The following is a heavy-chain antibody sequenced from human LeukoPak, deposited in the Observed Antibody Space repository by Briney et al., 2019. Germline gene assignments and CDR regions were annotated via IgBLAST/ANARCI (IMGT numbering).Heavy chain of an antibody. J-gene: IGHJ1*01. CDR1: GVTFSSYA. CDR3: AKDLEEGSLGLGLSLYFQH. V-gene: IGHV3-23*01. Sequence: GGSLRLSCAASGVTFSSYAMSWVRQAPGKGLEWVSTISGSGGSTYYADSVKGRFTISRDNSKNTLYLQMNSLRAEDTAVYYCAKDLEEGSLGLGLSLYFQHWGQGTLVTVS. CDR2: ISGSGGST. D-gene: IGHD2-15*01.